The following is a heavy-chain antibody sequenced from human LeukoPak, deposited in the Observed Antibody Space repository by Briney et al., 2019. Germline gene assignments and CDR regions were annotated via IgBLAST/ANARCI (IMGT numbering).Heavy chain of an antibody. D-gene: IGHD5-12*01. Sequence: GASVKVSCKASGYTFTSYDINWVRQATGQGLEWVGWVNPNSGNTGYAQKFQGRVTMTRNTSISTAYMELSSLRSEDTAVYYCARVGYSGYDYGYWGQGTLVTVSS. V-gene: IGHV1-8*01. CDR2: VNPNSGNT. CDR3: ARVGYSGYDYGY. J-gene: IGHJ4*02. CDR1: GYTFTSYD.